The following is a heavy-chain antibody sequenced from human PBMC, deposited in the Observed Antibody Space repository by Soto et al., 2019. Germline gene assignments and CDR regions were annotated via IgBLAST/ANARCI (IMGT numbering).Heavy chain of an antibody. CDR1: GGSISSGGYS. D-gene: IGHD3-22*01. Sequence: TLSLTCAVSGGSISSGGYSWSWIRQPPGKGLEWIGYIYHSGSTYYNPSLKSRVTISVDRSKNQFSLKLSSVTAADTAVYYCARAGGGYEDFDYWGQGTLVTVSS. CDR2: IYHSGST. J-gene: IGHJ4*02. CDR3: ARAGGGYEDFDY. V-gene: IGHV4-30-2*01.